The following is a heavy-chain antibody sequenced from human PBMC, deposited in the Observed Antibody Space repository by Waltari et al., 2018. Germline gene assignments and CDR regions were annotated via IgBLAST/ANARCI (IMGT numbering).Heavy chain of an antibody. CDR1: GYSISSGYY. CDR2: IYHSGST. V-gene: IGHV4-38-2*02. D-gene: IGHD6-19*01. CDR3: ARDWRGYSSGWYARAIDP. J-gene: IGHJ5*02. Sequence: QVQLRESGPGLVKPSETLSLNCTVSGYSISSGYYWGWIRQPPGKGLEWIGSIYHSGSTYYKPSLKSRVAMSVDTSNNQFSLNLNSVTAADTAVYYCARDWRGYSSGWYARAIDPWGQGILVTVSS.